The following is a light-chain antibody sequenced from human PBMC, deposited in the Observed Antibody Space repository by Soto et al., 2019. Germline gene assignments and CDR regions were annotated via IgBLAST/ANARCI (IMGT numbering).Light chain of an antibody. Sequence: QSVLTQPASVSGSPGQSITISCTGTSSDVGGYNHVSWYQQHPGKAPKLMIYEVSSRPSGVPNRFSGSKSANTASLTISGLQAADEAEYYCCCCSYAGSSSFRVLFGGGTKLTVL. CDR1: SSDVGGYNH. CDR2: EVS. J-gene: IGLJ2*01. V-gene: IGLV2-14*01. CDR3: CSYAGSSSFRVL.